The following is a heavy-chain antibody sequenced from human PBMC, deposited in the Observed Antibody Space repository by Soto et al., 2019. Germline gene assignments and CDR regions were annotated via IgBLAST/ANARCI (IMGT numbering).Heavy chain of an antibody. V-gene: IGHV3-23*01. CDR3: AKDFQGVNPDYFDS. CDR2: IRGSGGST. CDR1: GFTFSSYA. J-gene: IGHJ4*02. D-gene: IGHD3-10*01. Sequence: GGSLRLSCAASGFTFSSYAMGWVRQAPGKGLEWVSAIRGSGGSTYYADSVKGRFTISRDNSKNTLYLQMNSLRAEDTALYYCAKDFQGVNPDYFDSWGQGTLVTVSS.